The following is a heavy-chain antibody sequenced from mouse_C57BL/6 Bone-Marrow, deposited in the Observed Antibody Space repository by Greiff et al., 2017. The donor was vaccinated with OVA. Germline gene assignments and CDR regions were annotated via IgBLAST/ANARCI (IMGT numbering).Heavy chain of an antibody. V-gene: IGHV1-81*01. Sequence: VQLKESGAELARPGASVKLSCKASGYTFTSYGISWVKQRTGQGLEWIGEIYPRSGNTYYNEKFKGKATLTADKSSSTAYMGLRSLTSEDSAVYFCARERWDYSFDYWGQGTTLTVSS. CDR1: GYTFTSYG. CDR3: ARERWDYSFDY. D-gene: IGHD1-1*01. J-gene: IGHJ2*01. CDR2: IYPRSGNT.